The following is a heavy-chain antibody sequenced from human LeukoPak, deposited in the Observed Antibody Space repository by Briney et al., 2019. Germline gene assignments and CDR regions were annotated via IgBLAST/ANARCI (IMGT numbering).Heavy chain of an antibody. CDR2: IYTSGST. CDR3: ARGPGSGYYLGSSVPYGMDV. J-gene: IGHJ6*02. V-gene: IGHV4-4*07. CDR1: AGSISSYY. D-gene: IGHD3-22*01. Sequence: SETLSLTCTVSAGSISSYYWSWIRQPAGKGLEWIGRIYTSGSTNYNPSLKSRVTMSVDTSKNQFYLKLSSVTAADTAVYYCARGPGSGYYLGSSVPYGMDVWGQGTTVTVSS.